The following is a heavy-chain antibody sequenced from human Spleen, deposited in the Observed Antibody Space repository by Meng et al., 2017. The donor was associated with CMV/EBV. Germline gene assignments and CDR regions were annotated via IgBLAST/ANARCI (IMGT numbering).Heavy chain of an antibody. D-gene: IGHD3-3*01. CDR3: GRDYDFWSGFPGY. Sequence: ASVKVSCKASGHPFTKYYFHWVRQAPGQGLEWMGMISPTTGTTWSAQEFQGRLTMTRDTSTSTVYMEMSSLRSEDTAVYYCGRDYDFWSGFPGYWGQGTVVTVSS. CDR2: ISPTTGTT. V-gene: IGHV1-46*01. J-gene: IGHJ4*02. CDR1: GHPFTKYY.